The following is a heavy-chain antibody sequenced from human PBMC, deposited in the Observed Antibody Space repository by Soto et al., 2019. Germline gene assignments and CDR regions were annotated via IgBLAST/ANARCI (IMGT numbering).Heavy chain of an antibody. D-gene: IGHD1-26*01. V-gene: IGHV3-74*01. J-gene: IGHJ4*02. Sequence: EVQLVESGGGLVQPGGSLRLSCAASGFTFSGYWMHWVRQVPGKGLVWVSRIKGDGSSTSYADSVKGRLTISRDNAKNTLYLQMNSLRAADTAVYYCASDAVGATTYWGQGTMVTVSS. CDR3: ASDAVGATTY. CDR2: IKGDGSST. CDR1: GFTFSGYW.